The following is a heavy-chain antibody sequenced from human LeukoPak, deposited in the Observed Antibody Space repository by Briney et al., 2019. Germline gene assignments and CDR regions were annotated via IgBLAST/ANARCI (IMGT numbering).Heavy chain of an antibody. CDR3: AKDPTTVTPTGYFDY. J-gene: IGHJ4*02. CDR1: GFSLSSYW. Sequence: GGSLRLSCAAPGFSLSSYWMSWVRQAPGKGLEWLADIKQDGSKIYYMDSVKGRFTISRDNAKNSLYLQMNSLRVEDTAVYYCAKDPTTVTPTGYFDYWGQGTLVTVSS. V-gene: IGHV3-7*01. D-gene: IGHD4-17*01. CDR2: IKQDGSKI.